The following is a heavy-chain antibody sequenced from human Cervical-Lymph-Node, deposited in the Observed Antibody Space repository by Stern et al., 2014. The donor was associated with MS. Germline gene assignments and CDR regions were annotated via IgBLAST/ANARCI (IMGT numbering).Heavy chain of an antibody. CDR1: GDTSNTDA. Sequence: QVQLVQSGAEVQKPGSSVKVSCKASGDTSNTDAIHWVRQAPGQGLEWMGGIIPVSGTPVYAQRFKGRVSIAADESTATDYMELSSLRSDDTAVYYCARGASSAAWYKHAVDVWGQGTTVTVSS. CDR2: IIPVSGTP. J-gene: IGHJ6*02. V-gene: IGHV1-69*12. D-gene: IGHD1-14*01. CDR3: ARGASSAAWYKHAVDV.